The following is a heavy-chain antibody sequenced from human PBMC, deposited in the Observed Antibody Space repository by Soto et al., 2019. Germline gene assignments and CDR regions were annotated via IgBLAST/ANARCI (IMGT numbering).Heavy chain of an antibody. CDR2: IYHSGST. D-gene: IGHD6-6*01. J-gene: IGHJ6*02. CDR3: ARVGQLVPSRYGMDV. CDR1: GGSISSGGYS. V-gene: IGHV4-30-2*01. Sequence: KPSETLSLTCAVSGGSISSGGYSWSWIRQPPGKGLEWIGYIYHSGSTYYNPSLKSRVTISVDRSKNQFSLKLSSVTAADTAVYYCARVGQLVPSRYGMDVWGQGTTVTVSS.